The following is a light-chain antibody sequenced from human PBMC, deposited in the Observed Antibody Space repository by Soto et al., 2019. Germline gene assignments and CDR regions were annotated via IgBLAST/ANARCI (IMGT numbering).Light chain of an antibody. CDR3: QTYDSNLSGSLYV. Sequence: QSVLTQPPSVSGAPGQRGTISCTGSNFNIGAGYDVHWYQHLPGTAPRLLIYANNNRPSGVPDRFSGAKSGTSASLAITGLQAEDEADYYCQTYDSNLSGSLYVFGTGTKLTVL. J-gene: IGLJ1*01. CDR1: NFNIGAGYD. V-gene: IGLV1-40*01. CDR2: ANN.